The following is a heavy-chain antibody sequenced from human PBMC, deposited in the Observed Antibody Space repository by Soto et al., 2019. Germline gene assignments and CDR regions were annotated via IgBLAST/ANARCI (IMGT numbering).Heavy chain of an antibody. CDR2: IQYRGIT. CDR1: GDSISSGGFY. Sequence: SETLSLTCTVSGDSISSGGFYWSWIRQLPGKGLEWIGFIQYRGITDYNPSLKSRAIMSVDTSKNQFSLKLSSVTAADTAVYYCASTLGYCSGGSCYSWYFQHWGQGTLVTVSS. J-gene: IGHJ1*01. V-gene: IGHV4-31*03. CDR3: ASTLGYCSGGSCYSWYFQH. D-gene: IGHD2-15*01.